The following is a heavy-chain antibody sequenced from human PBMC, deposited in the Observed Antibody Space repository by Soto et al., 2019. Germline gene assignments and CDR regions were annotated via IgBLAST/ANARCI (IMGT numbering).Heavy chain of an antibody. CDR2: ISSTTNYI. Sequence: GGSLRLSCEGSGFTFSTYAMSWIRQAPGKGPEWVSSISSTTNYIYYGDSMKGRFTISRDNAKNSLYLEMNSLRAEDTAVYYCARESEDLTSNFDYWGQGTLVTVSS. V-gene: IGHV3-21*06. CDR1: GFTFSTYA. CDR3: ARESEDLTSNFDY. J-gene: IGHJ4*02.